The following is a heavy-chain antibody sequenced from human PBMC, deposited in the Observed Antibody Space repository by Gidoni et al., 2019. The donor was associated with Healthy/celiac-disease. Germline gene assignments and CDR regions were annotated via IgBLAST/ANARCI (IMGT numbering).Heavy chain of an antibody. CDR3: ARQKYYYGSGSYLIPFDP. V-gene: IGHV4-34*01. CDR2: INHSGST. CDR1: GGSFSGSY. J-gene: IGHJ5*02. Sequence: QVQLQQWGAGLLKPSETLSLTCAVYGGSFSGSYWSWIRQPPGKGLEWIGEINHSGSTNYNPSLKSRVTISVDTSKNQFSLKLSSVTAADTAVYYCARQKYYYGSGSYLIPFDPWGQGTLVTVSS. D-gene: IGHD3-10*01.